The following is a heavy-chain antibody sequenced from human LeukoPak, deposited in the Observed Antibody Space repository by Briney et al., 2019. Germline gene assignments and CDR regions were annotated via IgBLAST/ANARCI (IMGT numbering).Heavy chain of an antibody. J-gene: IGHJ6*02. D-gene: IGHD3-16*01. CDR3: ARINLGAGSDNGLDV. CDR2: IYYNGET. Sequence: PSETLSLTCTVSGGSFSSGDYFWSWIRQPPGKGLEWIAYIYYNGETYYNPSLKGRVTISVDTSKSQFSLKLTSVTAADTAIYYCARINLGAGSDNGLDVWGQGTTVTVSS. V-gene: IGHV4-30-4*01. CDR1: GGSFSSGDYF.